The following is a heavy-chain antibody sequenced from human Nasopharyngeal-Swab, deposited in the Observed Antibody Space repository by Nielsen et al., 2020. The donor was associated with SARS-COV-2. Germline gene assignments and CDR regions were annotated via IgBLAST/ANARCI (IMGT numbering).Heavy chain of an antibody. D-gene: IGHD6-13*01. J-gene: IGHJ4*01. CDR2: IYYNGNT. V-gene: IGHV4-39*01. CDR1: GDSIAYSTFY. CDR3: VRSSSWYYFDY. Sequence: GSLRLSCTVSGDSIAYSTFYWGWIRQPPGKGLEWIGNIYYNGNTYQNPSLKSRLTISVDKSKNQFSLQLSSVTAADTAVYYCVRSSSWYYFDYWAHGTQVTVSS.